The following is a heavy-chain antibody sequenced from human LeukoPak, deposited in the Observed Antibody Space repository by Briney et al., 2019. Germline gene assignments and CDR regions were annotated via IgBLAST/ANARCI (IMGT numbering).Heavy chain of an antibody. Sequence: AASVKVSCKASEYTFTAYYLHWVRQAPGQGLEWMGWVDPKSGGTKCAQKFQGRVTMTSDTSISTGYMELNRLRSDDTAVYFCARWRGYASDWSGPFDDWGQGTLVTVSS. CDR2: VDPKSGGT. J-gene: IGHJ4*02. CDR1: EYTFTAYY. V-gene: IGHV1-2*02. D-gene: IGHD6-19*01. CDR3: ARWRGYASDWSGPFDD.